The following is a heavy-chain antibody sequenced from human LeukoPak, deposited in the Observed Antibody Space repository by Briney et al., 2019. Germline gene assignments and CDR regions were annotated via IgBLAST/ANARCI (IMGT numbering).Heavy chain of an antibody. J-gene: IGHJ4*02. D-gene: IGHD3-16*01. Sequence: PSETLSLTCTVSGGSISSSSYYWGWVRQPPGKGLEWIGSVYHSGSTHYNSSLKSRVTISVDTSKSQLSLKLSSVTAADTAIYYCARGVGLTQGGAFDYWGQGTLVTVSS. CDR3: ARGVGLTQGGAFDY. V-gene: IGHV4-39*07. CDR1: GGSISSSSYY. CDR2: VYHSGST.